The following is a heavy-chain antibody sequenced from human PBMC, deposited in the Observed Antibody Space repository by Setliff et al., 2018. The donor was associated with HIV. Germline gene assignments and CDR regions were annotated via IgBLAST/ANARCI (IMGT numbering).Heavy chain of an antibody. CDR2: IGYRSSYI. D-gene: IGHD2-15*01. CDR1: GFIFSDHW. J-gene: IGHJ6*03. V-gene: IGHV3-21*01. CDR3: SRSQGIGNYYMDV. Sequence: GGSLRLSCAASGFIFSDHWMNWVRQAPGKGLEWISSIGYRSSYIYYSDSVKGRFTISRNDAENSLFLQLNSLRDEDTAVYYCSRSQGIGNYYMDVWGTGTTVTVSS.